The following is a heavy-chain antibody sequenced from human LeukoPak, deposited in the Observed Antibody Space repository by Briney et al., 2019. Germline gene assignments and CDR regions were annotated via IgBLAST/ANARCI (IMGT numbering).Heavy chain of an antibody. CDR1: AFTFSNYW. V-gene: IGHV3-7*01. D-gene: IGHD4-23*01. J-gene: IGHJ4*02. CDR2: IKEDGSEI. CDR3: ARDRGYSSFDY. Sequence: GGSLRLSCAASAFTFSNYWMSWVRQAPGKGLEWVANIKEDGSEINYVDSVKGRFTISRDNAKNSLYLQMNSLTVDDTAVYYCARDRGYSSFDYWGQGTLVSVSS.